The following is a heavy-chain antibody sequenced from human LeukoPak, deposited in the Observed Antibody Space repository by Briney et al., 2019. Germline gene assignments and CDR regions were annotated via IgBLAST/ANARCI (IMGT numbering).Heavy chain of an antibody. V-gene: IGHV3-64*02. CDR3: ARVSGYSYGQ. CDR2: ISSNGSNT. Sequence: GGSLRLSCVASGFHFSTYAMHWVRQAPGKGLEYVSGISSNGSNTNYADSVEGRFTISRDNPKNKLYLRMGSLRPEDMAVYYCARVSGYSYGQWGQGTLVTVSS. D-gene: IGHD5-18*01. J-gene: IGHJ4*02. CDR1: GFHFSTYA.